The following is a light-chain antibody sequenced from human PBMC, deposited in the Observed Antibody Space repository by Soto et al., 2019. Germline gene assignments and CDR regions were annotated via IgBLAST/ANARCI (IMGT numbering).Light chain of an antibody. CDR1: QSITSD. CDR2: GAS. J-gene: IGKJ5*01. Sequence: EIVMTQSPATLSVSPGERATLSCRASQSITSDLSWYQHKPGQTPRLLIHGASNRATGIPARFSGVGSGTEFTLTISSLQSEDFAVYYCQQYNKWPQTFGQGTRLEI. CDR3: QQYNKWPQT. V-gene: IGKV3-15*01.